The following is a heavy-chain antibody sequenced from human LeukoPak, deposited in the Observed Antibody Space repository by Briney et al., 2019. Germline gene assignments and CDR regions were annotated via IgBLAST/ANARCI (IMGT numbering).Heavy chain of an antibody. CDR3: ARDVDFWSGYSLFDY. V-gene: IGHV1-18*01. D-gene: IGHD3-3*01. CDR1: GYTFTSYG. Sequence: ASVKVSCKASGYTFTSYGISWVRQAPGRGLEWMGWISAYNGNTNYAQKLQGRVTMTTDTSTSTAYMELRSLRSDDTAVYYCARDVDFWSGYSLFDYWGQGTLVTVSS. CDR2: ISAYNGNT. J-gene: IGHJ4*02.